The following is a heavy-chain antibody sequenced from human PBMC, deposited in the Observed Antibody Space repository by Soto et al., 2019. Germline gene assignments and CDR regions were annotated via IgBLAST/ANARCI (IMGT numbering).Heavy chain of an antibody. Sequence: ASVTVSCKASGYTFTSYYKHWVRQAPGQGLEWMGIINPSGGSTSYAQKFQGRVTMTRDTSTSTVYMELSSLRSEDTAVYYCAREGGWFGDLPEDYYYSYLDVWGKGTTVTVSS. CDR3: AREGGWFGDLPEDYYYSYLDV. D-gene: IGHD3-10*01. CDR1: GYTFTSYY. V-gene: IGHV1-46*03. CDR2: INPSGGST. J-gene: IGHJ6*03.